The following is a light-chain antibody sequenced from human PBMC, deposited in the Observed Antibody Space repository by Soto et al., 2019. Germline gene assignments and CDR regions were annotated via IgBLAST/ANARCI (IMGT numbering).Light chain of an antibody. CDR3: QEYNSGLT. CDR2: VAS. J-gene: IGKJ4*01. V-gene: IGKV1-27*01. CDR1: QGIRND. Sequence: IQMTQSPSSLSASVGDRVTITCRASQGIRNDLGWYQQKPGKAPKVLIYVASALQSGVPSRFSGSGSGRDFTLTISSLQPEDVATYYCQEYNSGLTFGGGTKVDIK.